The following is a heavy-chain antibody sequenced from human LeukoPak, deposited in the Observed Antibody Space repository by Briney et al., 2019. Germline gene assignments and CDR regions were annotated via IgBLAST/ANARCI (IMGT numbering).Heavy chain of an antibody. Sequence: GASVKVSCKASGYTFTSYYMHWVRQAPGQGLEWMGIINPSGGSTSYAQKFQGRVTMTRDTSTSTVYMELSSLRSEDTAVYYCAKDHMTTEDYYGMDVWGQGTTVTVSS. CDR3: AKDHMTTEDYYGMDV. V-gene: IGHV1-46*01. D-gene: IGHD4-17*01. CDR1: GYTFTSYY. J-gene: IGHJ6*02. CDR2: INPSGGST.